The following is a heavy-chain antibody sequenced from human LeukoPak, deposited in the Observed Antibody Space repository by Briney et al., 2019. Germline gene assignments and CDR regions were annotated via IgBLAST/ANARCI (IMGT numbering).Heavy chain of an antibody. J-gene: IGHJ6*02. CDR1: GFTFSHYV. Sequence: GGSLRLSCVASGFTFSHYVMNWVRQAPGKGLECVSSISGSGTSTYYADSVKGRFTISRDNSKNTLYLQMNSLRAEDTAVYYCARDDLRVGYYYGMDVWGQGTTVTVSS. V-gene: IGHV3-23*01. CDR3: ARDDLRVGYYYGMDV. CDR2: ISGSGTST. D-gene: IGHD1-26*01.